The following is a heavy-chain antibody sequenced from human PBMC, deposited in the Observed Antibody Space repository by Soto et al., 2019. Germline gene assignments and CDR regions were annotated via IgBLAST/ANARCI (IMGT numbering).Heavy chain of an antibody. V-gene: IGHV1-3*01. J-gene: IGHJ4*02. CDR3: ARALGVGAASDY. D-gene: IGHD1-26*01. CDR1: GYTFTSYA. CDR2: INAGNGNT. Sequence: QVQLVQSGAEVKKPGASVKVSCKASGYTFTSYAMHWVRQAPGQRLEWMGWINAGNGNTKYSQKFQGRVTITRDTAASPAYMELSSLRSDDTAVYYCARALGVGAASDYWGQGTLVTVSS.